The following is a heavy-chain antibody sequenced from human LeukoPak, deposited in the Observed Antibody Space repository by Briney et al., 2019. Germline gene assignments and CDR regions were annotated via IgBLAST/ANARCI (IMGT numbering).Heavy chain of an antibody. CDR1: GFTFSSYS. D-gene: IGHD2-2*01. J-gene: IGHJ4*02. CDR2: ISSSSSYI. Sequence: GGSLRLSCAASGFTFSSYSMNWVRQAPGKGLEWVSSISSSSSYIYYADSVKGRFTISRDNAKNSLYLQMNSLRAEDTAVYYCARVWCSSASGWYYFDYWGQGTLVTVSS. V-gene: IGHV3-21*01. CDR3: ARVWCSSASGWYYFDY.